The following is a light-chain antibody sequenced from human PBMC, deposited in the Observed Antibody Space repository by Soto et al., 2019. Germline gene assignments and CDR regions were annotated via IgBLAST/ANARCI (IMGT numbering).Light chain of an antibody. CDR1: SSNIGNNY. V-gene: IGLV1-51*01. J-gene: IGLJ2*01. Sequence: QSVLTQPPSVSAAPGQKVTISCSGSSSNIGNNYVSWYQQLPGTAPKLLIYDNNKRPSGIPDRFSGSKSGTSGTLDITGLQTGDEADYYCAVWDDSLDGVVFGGGTKLTVL. CDR3: AVWDDSLDGVV. CDR2: DNN.